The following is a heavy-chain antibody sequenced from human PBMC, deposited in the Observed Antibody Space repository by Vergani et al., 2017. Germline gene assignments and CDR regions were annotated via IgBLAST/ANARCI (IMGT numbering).Heavy chain of an antibody. J-gene: IGHJ5*02. CDR1: GFTFSSYG. Sequence: QVQLVESGGGVVQPGRSLRLSCAASGFTFSSYGMHWVRQAPGKGLEWVAVISYDGSNKYYADSVKGRFTISRDNSKNTLYLQMNSLGAEDTAVYYCARGASGWWFDPWGQGTLVTVSS. CDR2: ISYDGSNK. D-gene: IGHD3-10*01. V-gene: IGHV3-30*03. CDR3: ARGASGWWFDP.